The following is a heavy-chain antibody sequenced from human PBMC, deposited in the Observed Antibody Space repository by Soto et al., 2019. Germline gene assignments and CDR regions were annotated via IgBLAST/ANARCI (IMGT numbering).Heavy chain of an antibody. V-gene: IGHV4-39*01. Sequence: SETLSLTCTVSGGSISSSSYYWGWIRQPPGKGLEWIGSIYYSGSTYYNPSLKSRVTISVDTSKNQFSLKLSSVTAADTAVYYCARQYYDYVWGSYRYHKNWFDPWGQGTLVTVSS. CDR1: GGSISSSSYY. D-gene: IGHD3-16*02. J-gene: IGHJ5*02. CDR2: IYYSGST. CDR3: ARQYYDYVWGSYRYHKNWFDP.